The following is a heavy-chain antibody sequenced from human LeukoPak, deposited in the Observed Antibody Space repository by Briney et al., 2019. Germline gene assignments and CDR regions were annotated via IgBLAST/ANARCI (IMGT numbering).Heavy chain of an antibody. V-gene: IGHV4-38-2*02. CDR2: IYHSGST. CDR1: SYSISSGYY. J-gene: IGHJ5*02. Sequence: SETLSLTCTVSSYSISSGYYWGWIRQPPGKGLEWIGSIYHSGSTYYNPSLKSRVTISEDTSKNQFSLKLSSVTAADTAVYYCARAVSAAGPSNWFDPWGQGTLVTVSS. CDR3: ARAVSAAGPSNWFDP. D-gene: IGHD6-13*01.